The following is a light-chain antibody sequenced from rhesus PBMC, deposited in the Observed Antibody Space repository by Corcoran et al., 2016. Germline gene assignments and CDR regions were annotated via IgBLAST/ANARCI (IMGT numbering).Light chain of an antibody. J-gene: IGKJ4*01. V-gene: IGKV1-94*01. CDR3: LQDYSTPLT. Sequence: DIQMTQSPSSLSASVGDRVTVTCRARQGINQVLSWYQQKPGEAPLLLISGASRLQTGVSFRFSGTRAGTDYTLTISSLQHDDVETYYCLQDYSTPLTVGGGTKVEIK. CDR1: QGINQV. CDR2: GAS.